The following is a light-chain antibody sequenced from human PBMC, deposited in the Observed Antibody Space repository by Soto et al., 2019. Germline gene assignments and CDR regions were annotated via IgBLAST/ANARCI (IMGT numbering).Light chain of an antibody. V-gene: IGKV3-11*01. CDR3: HQRQSWPRT. CDR1: QSFRGL. CDR2: DAY. Sequence: EVVLTQSPVTLSLSPGERATLSCRASQSFRGLLAWYQQKPGQAPRLLIYDAYNRATGIPPRFSGSGSGTDFTLTISSLEPEDFALYYCHQRQSWPRTFGQGT. J-gene: IGKJ1*01.